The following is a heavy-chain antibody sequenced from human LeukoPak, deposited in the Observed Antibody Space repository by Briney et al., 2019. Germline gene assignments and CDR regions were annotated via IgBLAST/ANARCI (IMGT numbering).Heavy chain of an antibody. CDR3: AKRRGLELTYYYHMDV. D-gene: IGHD1-7*01. J-gene: IGHJ6*03. CDR1: GFTFSSYE. CDR2: VSSSGSTI. Sequence: GGSLRLSCAASGFTFSSYEMNWVRQAPGKGLEWVSYVSSSGSTIYYADSVKGRFTISRDNSKNTLYLQMNSLRADDTAVYYCAKRRGLELTYYYHMDVWGKGTTVTVSS. V-gene: IGHV3-48*03.